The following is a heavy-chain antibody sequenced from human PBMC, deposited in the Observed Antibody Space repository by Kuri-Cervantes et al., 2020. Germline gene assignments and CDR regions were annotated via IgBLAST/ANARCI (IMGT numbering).Heavy chain of an antibody. Sequence: SETLSLTCTVSGCSIRSSSYYWGWIRQPPGKGLEWIGGIYYSGSTYYNPSLKSRVTISVDTSKNQFSLKLSSVTAADTAVYYCARSKTQGWFGEGLDWFDPWGQGTLVTVSS. CDR2: IYYSGST. CDR1: GCSIRSSSYY. J-gene: IGHJ5*02. D-gene: IGHD3-10*01. CDR3: ARSKTQGWFGEGLDWFDP. V-gene: IGHV4-39*01.